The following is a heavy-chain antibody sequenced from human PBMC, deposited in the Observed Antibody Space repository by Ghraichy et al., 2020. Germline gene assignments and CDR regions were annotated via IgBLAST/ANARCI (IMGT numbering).Heavy chain of an antibody. CDR3: ARATIRNGMDV. J-gene: IGHJ6*02. Sequence: SETLSLTCAVYGGSFRGYSWTWIRQPPGKGLQCIGEMDHSGSTNYNPSLKSRVTISIDTSKNQFYLKLRSVTAAGTAVYYCARATIRNGMDVWGQGTTVTVSS. D-gene: IGHD5-12*01. V-gene: IGHV4-34*01. CDR2: MDHSGST. CDR1: GGSFRGYS.